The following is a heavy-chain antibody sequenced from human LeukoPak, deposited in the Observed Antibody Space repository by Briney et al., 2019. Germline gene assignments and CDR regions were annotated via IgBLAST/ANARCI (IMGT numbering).Heavy chain of an antibody. J-gene: IGHJ6*03. CDR2: IYTSGST. V-gene: IGHV4-61*02. Sequence: SETLSLTCTVSGGSISSGSYYWSWIRQPAGKGLEWIGRIYTSGSTNYNPSLKSRVTISVDTSKNQFSLKLSSVTAADTAVYYCARRRGGYKRGGYYYYYMDVWGKGTTVTISS. CDR1: GGSISSGSYY. CDR3: ARRRGGYKRGGYYYYYMDV. D-gene: IGHD5-24*01.